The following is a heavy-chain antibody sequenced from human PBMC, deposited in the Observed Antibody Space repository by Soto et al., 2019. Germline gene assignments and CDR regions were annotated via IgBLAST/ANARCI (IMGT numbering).Heavy chain of an antibody. D-gene: IGHD2-15*01. J-gene: IGHJ4*02. CDR3: ARDLLDGGNSYDY. V-gene: IGHV1-69*12. CDR1: GGTFSSYA. CDR2: IIPIFGTA. Sequence: QVQLVQSGAEVKKPGSSVKVSCKASGGTFSSYAISWVQQAPGQGLEWMGGIIPIFGTANYAQKYQGRVTITADESTSTAYMELSSLRSEDTAVYYCARDLLDGGNSYDYWGQGTLVTVSS.